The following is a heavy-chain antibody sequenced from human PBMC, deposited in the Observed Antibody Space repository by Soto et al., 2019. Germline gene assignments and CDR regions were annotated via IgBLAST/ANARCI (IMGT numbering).Heavy chain of an antibody. CDR1: GYTFTSYA. V-gene: IGHV1-3*01. Sequence: ASVKVSCKASGYTFTSYAMHWVRQAPGQRLEWMGWINAGNGNTKYSQKFQGRVTITRDTSASTAYMELSSLRSEDTAVYYCARVVGDYAYYFDYWGQGTLVTVSS. CDR2: INAGNGNT. D-gene: IGHD4-17*01. CDR3: ARVVGDYAYYFDY. J-gene: IGHJ4*02.